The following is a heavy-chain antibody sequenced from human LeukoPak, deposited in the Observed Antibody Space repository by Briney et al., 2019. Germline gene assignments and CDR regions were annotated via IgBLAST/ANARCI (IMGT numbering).Heavy chain of an antibody. J-gene: IGHJ3*02. CDR2: INPNSGGT. D-gene: IGHD2-15*01. Sequence: GASVKVSCKASGYTFTGYYMPWVRQAPGQGLEWMGWINPNSGGTNYAQKFQGRVAMTRDTSISTAYMELSRLSSDNTAVYYCARDQPGYCSGGSCYSGAFDIWGQGTMVTVSS. CDR3: ARDQPGYCSGGSCYSGAFDI. CDR1: GYTFTGYY. V-gene: IGHV1-2*02.